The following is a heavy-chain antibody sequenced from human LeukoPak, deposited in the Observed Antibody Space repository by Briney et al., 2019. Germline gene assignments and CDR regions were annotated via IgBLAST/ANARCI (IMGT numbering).Heavy chain of an antibody. J-gene: IGHJ4*02. V-gene: IGHV4-59*01. Sequence: PSETLSLTCTVSGGSISSYYWSWVRQPPGKGLEWIGYIYYSGSTNYNPSLKSRVTISVDTSKNQFSLKLSSVTAADTAVYYCARDPGGYYDSSGYYSHVGYFDYWGQGTLVTVYS. CDR3: ARDPGGYYDSSGYYSHVGYFDY. CDR1: GGSISSYY. D-gene: IGHD3-22*01. CDR2: IYYSGST.